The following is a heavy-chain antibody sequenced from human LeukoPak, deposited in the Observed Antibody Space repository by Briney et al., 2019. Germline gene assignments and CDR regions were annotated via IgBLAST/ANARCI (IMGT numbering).Heavy chain of an antibody. D-gene: IGHD6-6*01. J-gene: IGHJ4*02. CDR3: AKGLNLWSSLSLFDY. CDR1: GFTFSSYG. CDR2: IRYDGSNK. Sequence: GGSLRLSCAASGFTFSSYGMHWVRQAPGKGLEWVAFIRYDGSNKYYADSVKGRFTISRDNSKNTLYLQMNSLRVEDTAVYYCAKGLNLWSSLSLFDYWGQGTLVTVSS. V-gene: IGHV3-30*02.